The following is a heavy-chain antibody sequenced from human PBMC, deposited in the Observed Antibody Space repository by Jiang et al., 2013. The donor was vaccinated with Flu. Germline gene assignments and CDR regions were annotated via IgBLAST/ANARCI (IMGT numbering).Heavy chain of an antibody. CDR3: ARFYGDYVNWFDP. Sequence: WINTNTGNPTYAQGFTGRFVFSLDTSVSTAYLQISSLKAEDTAVYYCARFYGDYVNWFDPWGQGTLVTVSS. CDR2: INTNTGNP. J-gene: IGHJ5*02. D-gene: IGHD4-17*01. V-gene: IGHV7-4-1*02.